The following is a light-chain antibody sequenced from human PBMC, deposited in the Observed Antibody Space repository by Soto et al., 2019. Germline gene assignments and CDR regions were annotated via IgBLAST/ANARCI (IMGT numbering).Light chain of an antibody. Sequence: QSVLTQPASVSGSPGQSITISCTGTSSDVANYNHVSWYQQYLGKAPKLMIYEVSNRPSGVSNRFSGSKSGNTASLIISGLQAEDEGDYYCSSYTRTNTLVFGTGTKVTVL. V-gene: IGLV2-14*01. J-gene: IGLJ1*01. CDR2: EVS. CDR3: SSYTRTNTLV. CDR1: SSDVANYNH.